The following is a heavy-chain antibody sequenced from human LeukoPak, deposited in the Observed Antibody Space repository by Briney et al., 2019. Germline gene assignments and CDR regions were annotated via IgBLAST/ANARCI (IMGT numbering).Heavy chain of an antibody. Sequence: SETLSLTCTVSGGSISSYYWSWTPQPPGKGLEWIGYIYYSGSTNYNPSLKSRVTISVDTSKNQFSLKLSSVTAADTPVYYCARAPLRSQPCDLWGQGTLVTVSS. CDR3: ARAPLRSQPCDL. V-gene: IGHV4-59*01. D-gene: IGHD3-3*01. CDR1: GGSISSYY. CDR2: IYYSGST. J-gene: IGHJ5*02.